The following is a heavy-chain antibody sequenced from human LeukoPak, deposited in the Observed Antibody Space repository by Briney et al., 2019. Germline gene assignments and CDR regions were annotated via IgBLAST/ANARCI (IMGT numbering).Heavy chain of an antibody. CDR2: IIPIFGTA. CDR1: GGTFSSYA. CDR3: ARDEAHPDDMGFDI. J-gene: IGHJ3*02. D-gene: IGHD3-22*01. Sequence: AEKVSCKASGGTFSSYAISWVRQAPGQGREWMGGIIPIFGTANYAQKFQGRVTITADESTSTAYMELSSLRSEDTAVYYCARDEAHPDDMGFDIWGQGTMVTVSS. V-gene: IGHV1-69*13.